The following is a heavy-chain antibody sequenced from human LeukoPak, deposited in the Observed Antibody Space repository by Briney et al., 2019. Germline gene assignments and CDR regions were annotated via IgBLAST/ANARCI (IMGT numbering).Heavy chain of an antibody. CDR2: IRGSGGTT. CDR1: GLTFSTYA. D-gene: IGHD2-15*01. CDR3: AKDEAATPYYFDY. V-gene: IGHV3-23*01. J-gene: IGHJ4*02. Sequence: GGSLRLSCAASGLTFSTYAMNWVRQAPGKGLEWVSAIRGSGGTTYYADSVKGRFTISRDNSKNTLYLQMNSLRAEDTAVYYCAKDEAATPYYFDYWGQGILVTVSS.